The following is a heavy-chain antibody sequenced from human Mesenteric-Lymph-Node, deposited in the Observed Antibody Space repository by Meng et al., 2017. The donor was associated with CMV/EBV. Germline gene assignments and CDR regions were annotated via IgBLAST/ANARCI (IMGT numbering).Heavy chain of an antibody. CDR2: VYWNYDS. D-gene: IGHD1-1*01. J-gene: IGHJ4*02. CDR3: AQTTGITPFDY. Sequence: GCFAGFSRSTSAGGGGWIRQAPGKALEWLGRVYWNYDSRYNPSLRTRITITKNSSKSQVVLTMTNMDPVDTATYYCAQTTGITPFDYWGQGTLVTVSS. V-gene: IGHV2-5*01. CDR1: GFSRSTSAGG.